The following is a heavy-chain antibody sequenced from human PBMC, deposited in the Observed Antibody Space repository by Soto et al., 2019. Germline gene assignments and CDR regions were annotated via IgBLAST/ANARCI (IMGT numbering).Heavy chain of an antibody. D-gene: IGHD6-13*01. V-gene: IGHV5-51*03. J-gene: IGHJ6*02. CDR2: IYPGDSDT. Sequence: GESLKISCKGSGYSFRSYWIGWVRQMPGKGLEWMGIIYPGDSDTRYSPSFQGQVTISADKSISTAYLQWSSLKASDTAMYYCARTAAAGKYYYGVDVWGQGTTVTVSS. CDR1: GYSFRSYW. CDR3: ARTAAAGKYYYGVDV.